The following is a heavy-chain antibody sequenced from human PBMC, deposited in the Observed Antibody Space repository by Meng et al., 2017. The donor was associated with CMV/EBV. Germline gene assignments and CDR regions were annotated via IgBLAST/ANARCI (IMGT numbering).Heavy chain of an antibody. CDR1: GGTFSTFA. D-gene: IGHD1-26*01. J-gene: IGHJ4*02. CDR2: IIPVFETA. V-gene: IGHV1-69*12. Sequence: QAHLVWSAAEVKKPVSSVKVSCKTVGGTFSTFASSWVRQAPGEGLEWMGGIIPVFETANYAERFQDRVTITADDSTTTAYMELSSLRADDTALYFCARGGDSWYSDYWGQGTLVTVSS. CDR3: ARGGDSWYSDY.